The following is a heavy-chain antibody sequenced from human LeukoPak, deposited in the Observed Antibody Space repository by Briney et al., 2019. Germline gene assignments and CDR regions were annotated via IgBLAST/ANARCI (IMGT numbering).Heavy chain of an antibody. V-gene: IGHV1-2*02. CDR2: INPNSGGT. CDR1: GYTFTGYY. D-gene: IGHD3-22*01. J-gene: IGHJ4*02. Sequence: ASVKVSCKASGYTFTGYYIHWVRQAPGQGLEWMGWINPNSGGTKHAQKFQGRLTMTRDTCISTGYMELSRLRSDDAAVYYCARVPRSYDSRGYFLDYFDYWGQGTLVTVSA. CDR3: ARVPRSYDSRGYFLDYFDY.